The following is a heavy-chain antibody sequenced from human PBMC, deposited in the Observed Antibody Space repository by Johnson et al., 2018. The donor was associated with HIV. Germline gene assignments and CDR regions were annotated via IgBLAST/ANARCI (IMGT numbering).Heavy chain of an antibody. CDR1: GFTVSSNY. D-gene: IGHD3-10*01. J-gene: IGHJ3*02. Sequence: QVQLVESGGGLVQPGGSLRLSCAASGFTVSSNYMSWVRQAPGKGLEWVSGISSVSDATYYADSVKGRFTISRDNAKKSLVLQMNTLRVEDTALYYCARVSRLGDLELLSDTLDIWGQGTMVTVSS. V-gene: IGHV3-11*05. CDR3: ARVSRLGDLELLSDTLDI. CDR2: ISSVSDAT.